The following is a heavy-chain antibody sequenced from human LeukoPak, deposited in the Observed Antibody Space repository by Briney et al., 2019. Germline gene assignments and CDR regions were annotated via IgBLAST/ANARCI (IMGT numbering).Heavy chain of an antibody. CDR2: IKSKTDGGTT. J-gene: IGHJ4*02. CDR3: TTDVLGYCSSTSCRGNGY. D-gene: IGHD2-2*01. CDR1: GFTFSNAW. Sequence: GGSLRLSCAASGFTFSNAWMSWVRQAPGKGLEWVGRIKSKTDGGTTDYAAPVKGRFTISRDDSKNTLYLQMNSLKTEDTAVYYCTTDVLGYCSSTSCRGNGYWGQGTLVTVSS. V-gene: IGHV3-15*01.